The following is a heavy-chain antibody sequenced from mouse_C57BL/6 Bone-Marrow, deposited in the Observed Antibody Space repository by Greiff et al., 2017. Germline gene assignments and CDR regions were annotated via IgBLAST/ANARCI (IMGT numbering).Heavy chain of an antibody. CDR1: GFTFSSYG. J-gene: IGHJ2*01. V-gene: IGHV5-6*02. CDR2: ISSGGSYT. Sequence: EVMLVESGGDLVKPGGSLKLSCAASGFTFSSYGMSWVRQTPDKRLEWVATISSGGSYTYYPDSVKGRFTISRDNAKNTLYLQMSSLKSEDTAMYYCARVKGSYGKDFDYWGQGTTLTVSS. CDR3: ARVKGSYGKDFDY. D-gene: IGHD1-1*01.